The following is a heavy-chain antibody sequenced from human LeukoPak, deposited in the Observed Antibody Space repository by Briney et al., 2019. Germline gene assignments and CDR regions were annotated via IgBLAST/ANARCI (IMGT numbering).Heavy chain of an antibody. V-gene: IGHV5-51*01. J-gene: IGHJ4*02. CDR2: IYPGDSDT. Sequence: GGSLKISCKGSGYIFTSYWIGWVRQMPGKGLEWMGIIYPGDSDTRYSPSFQGQVTISADKSISTAYLQWSSLKASDTAMYYCARRSYYYDSSGYYYVFDYWGQGTLVTVSS. CDR1: GYIFTSYW. D-gene: IGHD3-22*01. CDR3: ARRSYYYDSSGYYYVFDY.